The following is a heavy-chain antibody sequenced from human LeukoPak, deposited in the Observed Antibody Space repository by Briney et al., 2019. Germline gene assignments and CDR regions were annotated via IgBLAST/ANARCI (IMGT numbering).Heavy chain of an antibody. D-gene: IGHD3-3*01. CDR1: GFTFSGHW. CDR3: ARGFLEWLSPQKYYYYYYYMDV. Sequence: GGSLRLSCAASGFTFSGHWMSWVRQAPGKGREWVANIKQDGSEKYYVDSVKGRFTISRDNAKNSLYLQMNSLRAEDTAVYYCARGFLEWLSPQKYYYYYYYMDVWGKGTTVTVSS. CDR2: IKQDGSEK. V-gene: IGHV3-7*04. J-gene: IGHJ6*03.